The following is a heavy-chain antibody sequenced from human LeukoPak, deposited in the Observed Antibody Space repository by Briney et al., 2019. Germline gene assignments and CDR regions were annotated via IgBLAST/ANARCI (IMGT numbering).Heavy chain of an antibody. D-gene: IGHD6-13*01. Sequence: GGSLRLSCAASGFTFSDYYMSWIRQAPGKGLEWVSYISSSGSTIYYADSVKGRFTISSDNAKNSLYLQMNSLRAEDMAVYYRARIKTGIAAAGPASDHFDYWGQGTLVTVSS. J-gene: IGHJ4*02. CDR1: GFTFSDYY. CDR3: ARIKTGIAAAGPASDHFDY. V-gene: IGHV3-11*01. CDR2: ISSSGSTI.